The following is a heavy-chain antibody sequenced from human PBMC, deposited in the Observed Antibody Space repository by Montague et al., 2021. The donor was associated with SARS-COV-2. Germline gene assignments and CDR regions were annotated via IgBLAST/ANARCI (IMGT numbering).Heavy chain of an antibody. J-gene: IGHJ4*02. D-gene: IGHD3-22*01. CDR3: AKAHYYDSSGYDN. CDR2: ISWNSGSI. Sequence: SLRLSCAASGFTFDDSAMHWVRQAPGKGLEWVSGISWNSGSIGYADSVKGRFTISRDNAKNSLYLQMNSLRAEDTALYYCAKAHYYDSSGYDNWGQGTLVTVS. CDR1: GFTFDDSA. V-gene: IGHV3-9*01.